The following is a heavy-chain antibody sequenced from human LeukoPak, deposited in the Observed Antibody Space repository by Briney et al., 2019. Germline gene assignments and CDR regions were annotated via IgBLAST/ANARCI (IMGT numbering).Heavy chain of an antibody. CDR2: INHSGST. D-gene: IGHD3-22*01. J-gene: IGHJ6*03. V-gene: IGHV4-34*01. CDR3: ARHPYYDSGGYHHYYYYMDV. Sequence: SETLSLTCAVDGGSFSDYYWSWIRQPPGKGLEWIGEINHSGSTNYNPSLKSRVTISVDTSKNQFFLKLSSVTAADTAVYYCARHPYYDSGGYHHYYYYMDVWGKGTTVTISS. CDR1: GGSFSDYY.